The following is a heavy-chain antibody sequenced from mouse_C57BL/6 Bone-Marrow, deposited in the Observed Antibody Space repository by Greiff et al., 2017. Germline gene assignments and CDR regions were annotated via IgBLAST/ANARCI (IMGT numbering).Heavy chain of an antibody. CDR2: IDPSDSYT. Sequence: QVQLQQPGAELVMPGASVKLSCKASGYTFTSYWMHWVKQRPGQGLEWIGEIDPSDSYTNYNQKFKGKSTLTVDKSSSTAYMQLSSLTSEDAAVYYWAREVGYYAWFAYWGQGTLVTVSA. V-gene: IGHV1-69*01. J-gene: IGHJ3*01. CDR3: AREVGYYAWFAY. CDR1: GYTFTSYW. D-gene: IGHD2-3*01.